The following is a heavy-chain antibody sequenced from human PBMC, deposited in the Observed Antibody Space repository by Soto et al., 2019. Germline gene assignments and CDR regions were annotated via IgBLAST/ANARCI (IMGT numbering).Heavy chain of an antibody. CDR3: AKSLSTAVNYGLDV. CDR2: ISDDGDST. D-gene: IGHD2-2*01. J-gene: IGHJ6*02. V-gene: IGHV3-23*01. Sequence: PGGSLRLSCVASGFTFSDNAMTWGRQAPGKGLEWVSSISDDGDSTYYADSVKGRFAVSRDNSKNTLFLHMNSLGAEDTAVYYCAKSLSTAVNYGLDVWGQGTSVTVSS. CDR1: GFTFSDNA.